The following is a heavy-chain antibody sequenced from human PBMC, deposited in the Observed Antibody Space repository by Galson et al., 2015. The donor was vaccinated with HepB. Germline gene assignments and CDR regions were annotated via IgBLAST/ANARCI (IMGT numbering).Heavy chain of an antibody. D-gene: IGHD2-15*01. V-gene: IGHV1-2*04. CDR3: ARGYCTGGNCYNFDY. CDR2: INANSGGT. Sequence: SVKVSCKASGYTFTDYYLHWVRQAPGQGLEWMGWINANSGGTNYAQKFQGWVTMTRDTSISTAYMELSRLRSDDTAVYYCARGYCTGGNCYNFDYWGQGTLVTAPS. J-gene: IGHJ4*02. CDR1: GYTFTDYY.